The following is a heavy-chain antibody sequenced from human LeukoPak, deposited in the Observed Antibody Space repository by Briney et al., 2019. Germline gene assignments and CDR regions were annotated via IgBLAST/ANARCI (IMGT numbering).Heavy chain of an antibody. J-gene: IGHJ2*01. CDR3: ARFSTVWWYFDL. V-gene: IGHV1-69*05. Sequence: SVKVSCKASGGTFSSYAISWVRQAPGQGLEWMGGIIPIFGTANYAQKFQGRVTITTDESTSTAYMVLSSLRSEDTAVYYCARFSTVWWYFDLWGRGTLVTVSS. CDR1: GGTFSSYA. CDR2: IIPIFGTA. D-gene: IGHD2-2*01.